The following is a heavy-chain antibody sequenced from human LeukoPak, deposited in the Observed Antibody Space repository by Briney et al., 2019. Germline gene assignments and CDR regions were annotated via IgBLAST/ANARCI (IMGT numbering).Heavy chain of an antibody. CDR2: ISSSGSTI. CDR1: GFTFSSYE. V-gene: IGHV3-48*03. D-gene: IGHD1-26*01. Sequence: GGSLRLSCAASGFTFSSYEMNWVRQAPGKGLEWVSYISSSGSTIYYADSVKGRFTISRDNAKNSLYLQMNSLRAEDTAVYYCARDHAAGWELPLNWFDPWGQGTLVTVSS. J-gene: IGHJ5*02. CDR3: ARDHAAGWELPLNWFDP.